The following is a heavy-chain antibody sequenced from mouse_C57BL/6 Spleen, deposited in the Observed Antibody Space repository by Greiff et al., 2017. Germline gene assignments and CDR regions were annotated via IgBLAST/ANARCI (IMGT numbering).Heavy chain of an antibody. CDR2: INPNNGGT. CDR3: ARRWLEVDY. D-gene: IGHD1-1*02. V-gene: IGHV1-26*01. J-gene: IGHJ2*01. Sequence: EVQLQQSGPELVKPGASVKISCKASGYTFTDYYMNWVKQSHGKSLEWIGDINPNNGGTSYNQKFKGKATLTVDKSSSTAYMELRSLTSEDSAVYYCARRWLEVDYWGQGTTLTVSS. CDR1: GYTFTDYY.